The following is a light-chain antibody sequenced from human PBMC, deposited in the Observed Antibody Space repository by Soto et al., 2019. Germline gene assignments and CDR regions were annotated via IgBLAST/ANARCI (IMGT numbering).Light chain of an antibody. V-gene: IGLV3-21*04. CDR3: QVWDKSSDHPV. CDR2: YDS. CDR1: NIGSKS. Sequence: SYELTQPPSVSVAPGKTARITCGGNNIGSKSVNWYQQKPGQAPVVVINYDSDRPSGIPERFSGSNSGNTATLTISRVEAGDEADYYCQVWDKSSDHPVFGTGIKLTVL. J-gene: IGLJ1*01.